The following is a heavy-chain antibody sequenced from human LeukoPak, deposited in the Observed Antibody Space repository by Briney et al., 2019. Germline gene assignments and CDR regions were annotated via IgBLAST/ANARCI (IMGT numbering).Heavy chain of an antibody. CDR3: AKEKFYYDSSGFVPYDY. Sequence: GGSLRLXCAASGFTFSSYGMHWVRQAPGKGLEWVAVIWYDGSNKYYADSVKGRFTISRDNSKNTLYLQMNSLRAEDTAVYYCAKEKFYYDSSGFVPYDYWGQGTLVTVSS. V-gene: IGHV3-33*06. J-gene: IGHJ4*02. CDR1: GFTFSSYG. CDR2: IWYDGSNK. D-gene: IGHD3-22*01.